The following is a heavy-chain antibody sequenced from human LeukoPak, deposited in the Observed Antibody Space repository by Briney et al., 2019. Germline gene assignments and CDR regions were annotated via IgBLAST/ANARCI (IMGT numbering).Heavy chain of an antibody. CDR3: AKGQAAAGTRSYYFDY. CDR2: ISGSGGST. CDR1: GFTFKSYG. V-gene: IGHV3-23*01. Sequence: GGSLRLSCAASGFTFKSYGMHWVRQAPGKGLEWVSTISGSGGSTYYADSVKGRFTISRDNSKNTLYLQMNSLRAEDTAVYYCAKGQAAAGTRSYYFDYWGQGTLVTVSS. J-gene: IGHJ4*02. D-gene: IGHD6-13*01.